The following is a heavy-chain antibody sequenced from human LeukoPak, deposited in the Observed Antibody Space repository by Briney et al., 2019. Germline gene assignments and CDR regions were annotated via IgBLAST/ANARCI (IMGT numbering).Heavy chain of an antibody. CDR3: AKGVVAVDFGY. D-gene: IGHD2-15*01. CDR2: ISSNGGST. J-gene: IGHJ4*02. Sequence: GGSLRLSCAASGFTFSSYAMHWVRQAPGKGLEYVSAISSNGGSTYYANSVKGRFTISRDNSKNTLYLQMNSLRAEDTAVYYCAKGVVAVDFGYWGQGTLVTVSS. V-gene: IGHV3-64*01. CDR1: GFTFSSYA.